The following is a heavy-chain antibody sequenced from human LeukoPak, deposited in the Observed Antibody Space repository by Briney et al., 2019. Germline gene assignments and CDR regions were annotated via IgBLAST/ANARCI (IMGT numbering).Heavy chain of an antibody. CDR2: ISSSSSYT. V-gene: IGHV3-11*05. D-gene: IGHD4-17*01. J-gene: IGHJ3*02. CDR3: AREGYGDYVYAFDI. Sequence: SGGSLRLSCAASGCTFSDYYMSWIRQAPGKGLEGISYISSSSSYTNYADSVKGRLTISRDTAKNSLYLQMHSLRAEGTAVYYCAREGYGDYVYAFDIWGQGTMVTVSS. CDR1: GCTFSDYY.